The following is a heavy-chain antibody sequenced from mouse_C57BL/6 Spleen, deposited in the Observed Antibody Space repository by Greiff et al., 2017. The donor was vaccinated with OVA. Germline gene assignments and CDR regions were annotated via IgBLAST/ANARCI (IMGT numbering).Heavy chain of an antibody. Sequence: VQLKESGPELVKPGASVKMSCKASGYTFTDYNMHWVKQSHGKSLEWIGYINPNNGGTSYNQKFKGKATLTVNKSSSTAYMELRSLTSEDSAVYYCAREDYGSSYYAMDYWGQGTSVTVSS. J-gene: IGHJ4*01. CDR2: INPNNGGT. D-gene: IGHD1-1*01. V-gene: IGHV1-22*01. CDR1: GYTFTDYN. CDR3: AREDYGSSYYAMDY.